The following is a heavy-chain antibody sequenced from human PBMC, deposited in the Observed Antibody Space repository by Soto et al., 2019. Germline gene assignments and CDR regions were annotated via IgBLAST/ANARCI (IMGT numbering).Heavy chain of an antibody. CDR2: IFSNGRT. J-gene: IGHJ4*02. Sequence: SETLSLTCTVSGGSINNNYWSWIRQPPGRGLEWIGYIFSNGRTNYNPSLETRVAMSVDTSKNQLSLKLRSVTAADTAVYYCARGGDNSPWYYSLWGQGTLVTVSS. CDR1: GGSINNNY. V-gene: IGHV4-59*01. CDR3: ARGGDNSPWYYSL. D-gene: IGHD3-10*01.